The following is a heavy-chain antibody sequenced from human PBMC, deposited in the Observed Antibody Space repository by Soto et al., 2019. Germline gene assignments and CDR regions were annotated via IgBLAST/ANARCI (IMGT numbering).Heavy chain of an antibody. D-gene: IGHD3-10*01. Sequence: QVHLLQSGAEVKKPGASVRVSCKASGYIFTSFGICWVRQAPGQGLEWMGWISAYNGDTNYPQNLQGRVTLTTDTSTNTAYMDLRRLRSDDTAIYYCARNMDYYYGPGSGNGHGFWGQGTTVTVFS. J-gene: IGHJ6*02. CDR1: GYIFTSFG. CDR2: ISAYNGDT. V-gene: IGHV1-18*01. CDR3: ARNMDYYYGPGSGNGHGF.